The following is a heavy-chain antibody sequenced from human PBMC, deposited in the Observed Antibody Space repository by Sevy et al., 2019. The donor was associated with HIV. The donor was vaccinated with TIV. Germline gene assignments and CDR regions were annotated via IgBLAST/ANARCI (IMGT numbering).Heavy chain of an antibody. V-gene: IGHV3-49*03. Sequence: GGSLRLSCTSSGFTFGDYAMSWFRQAPGKGLEWVAFIRMNSHEPYGGTTEYAASVKGRFTISRVDSKSIAYLQMNSLKTEDTAVYYCTRALATADTPEYYLDYWGQGILVTVSS. J-gene: IGHJ4*02. CDR3: TRALATADTPEYYLDY. D-gene: IGHD5-12*01. CDR1: GFTFGDYA. CDR2: IRMNSHEPYGGTT.